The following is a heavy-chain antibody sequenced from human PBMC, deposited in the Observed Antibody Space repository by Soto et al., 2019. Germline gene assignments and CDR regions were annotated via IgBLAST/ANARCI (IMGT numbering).Heavy chain of an antibody. CDR2: VSIGGST. V-gene: IGHV3-23*01. CDR3: AKRRGAGGHFDY. CDR1: GFTFSSYA. J-gene: IGHJ4*02. Sequence: DVQLLESGGGLVQPEGSLRLSCAASGFTFSSYAMGWVRQGPGKGLECVAVVSIGGSTHYADSVRGRFTISRDNSENTLSLQMNSLTAEDTAVYFCAKRRGAGGHFDYWGQGALVTVSS. D-gene: IGHD2-15*01.